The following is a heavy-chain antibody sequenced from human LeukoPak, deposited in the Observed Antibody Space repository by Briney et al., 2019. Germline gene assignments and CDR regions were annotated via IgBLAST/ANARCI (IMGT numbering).Heavy chain of an antibody. CDR2: IYHSGST. Sequence: SETLSLTCAVSGDSISSSQWWSWVRQPPGKGLEWIGEIYHSGSTNYNPSLKSRVTISVDKSKNQFSLKVNSVTAADTAVYYCARGDSGTWYPRGLHFDYWGQGTLVTVSS. CDR3: ARGDSGTWYPRGLHFDY. J-gene: IGHJ4*02. CDR1: GDSISSSQW. V-gene: IGHV4-4*02. D-gene: IGHD6-13*01.